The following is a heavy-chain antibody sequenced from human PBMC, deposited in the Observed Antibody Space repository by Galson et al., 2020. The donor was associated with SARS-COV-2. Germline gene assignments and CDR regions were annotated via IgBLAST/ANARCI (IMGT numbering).Heavy chain of an antibody. J-gene: IGHJ4*02. CDR3: HAITGRTFGPEFDS. CDR1: GFIFSGSS. Sequence: GGSLRLSCAASGFIFSGSSMHWVRQAPGKGLEWVGRMRGKPSDYATSYAASVKGRFTISRDDSKNTAFLQMNNLKTEDTAVYYCHAITGRTFGPEFDSWVQGVLVTVAS. CDR2: MRGKPSDYAT. V-gene: IGHV3-73*01. D-gene: IGHD1-20*01.